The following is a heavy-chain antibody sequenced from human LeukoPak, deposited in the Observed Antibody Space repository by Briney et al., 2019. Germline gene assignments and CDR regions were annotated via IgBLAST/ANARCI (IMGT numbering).Heavy chain of an antibody. CDR1: GGTFRSYA. J-gene: IGHJ3*02. D-gene: IGHD1-14*01. V-gene: IGHV1-69*06. CDR2: IIPIFGTA. CDR3: ARETESRPSLDAFDI. Sequence: SVKVSCKASGGTFRSYAISWVRQAPGQGLEWMGGIIPIFGTANYAQKFQGRVTITADKSTSTAYMELSSLRSEDTAVYYCARETESRPSLDAFDIWGQGTMVTVSS.